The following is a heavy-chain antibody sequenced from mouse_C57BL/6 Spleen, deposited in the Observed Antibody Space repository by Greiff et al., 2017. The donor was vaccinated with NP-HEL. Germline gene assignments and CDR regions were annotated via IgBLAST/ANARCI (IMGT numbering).Heavy chain of an antibody. V-gene: IGHV1-81*01. Sequence: QVHVKQSGAELARPGASVKLSCKASGYTFTSYGISWVKQRTGQGLEWIGEIYPRSGNTYYNEKFKGKATLTADKSSSTAYMELRSLTSEDSAVYFCARERDYDGCAYWGQGTLVTVSA. CDR1: GYTFTSYG. CDR3: ARERDYDGCAY. J-gene: IGHJ3*01. CDR2: IYPRSGNT. D-gene: IGHD2-4*01.